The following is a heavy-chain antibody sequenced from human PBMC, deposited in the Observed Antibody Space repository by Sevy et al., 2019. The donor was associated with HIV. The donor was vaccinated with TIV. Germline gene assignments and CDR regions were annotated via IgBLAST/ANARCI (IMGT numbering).Heavy chain of an antibody. V-gene: IGHV3-49*03. CDR3: GRGQYYDSSGYTDF. CDR1: GFTFVEYA. Sequence: GGSLRLSYTASGFTFVEYALSWFRQAPGKGLEWVGFIRSKTYGGATEFAASVNGRFTISRDDSKSIAYLQMNSLKTEDTALYYCGRGQYYDSSGYTDFWGQGTLVTVSS. CDR2: IRSKTYGGAT. J-gene: IGHJ4*02. D-gene: IGHD3-22*01.